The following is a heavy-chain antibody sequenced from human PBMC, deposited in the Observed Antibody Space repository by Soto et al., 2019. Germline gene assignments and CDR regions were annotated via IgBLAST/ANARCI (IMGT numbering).Heavy chain of an antibody. J-gene: IGHJ4*02. CDR3: ASGDYGDFAFY. CDR2: IVVGSGNT. CDR1: GYTFTTAI. D-gene: IGHD4-17*01. V-gene: IGHV1-58*01. Sequence: QMQLMQSGPVVKRPGTSVKVACKTSGYTFTTAIVQWVRQAPGRRLEWIGRIVVGSGNTNYAQRLEERVTITRDMSTSTAYMALSSLTSDDTALYYCASGDYGDFAFYWGQGTLVTVSS.